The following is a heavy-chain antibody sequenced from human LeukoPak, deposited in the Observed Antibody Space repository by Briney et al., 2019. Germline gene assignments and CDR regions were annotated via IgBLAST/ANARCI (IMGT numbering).Heavy chain of an antibody. Sequence: PSETLSLTFTVSGGSISSYYWSWIRQPPGKGLEWIGYIYYSGSTNYNPSLKSRVTISVDTSKNQFSLKLSSVTAADTAVYYCARWELGVFDYWGQGTLVTVSS. D-gene: IGHD7-27*01. CDR3: ARWELGVFDY. J-gene: IGHJ4*02. CDR1: GGSISSYY. CDR2: IYYSGST. V-gene: IGHV4-59*08.